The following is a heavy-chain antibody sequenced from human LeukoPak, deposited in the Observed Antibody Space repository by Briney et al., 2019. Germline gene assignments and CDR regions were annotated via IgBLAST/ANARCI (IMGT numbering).Heavy chain of an antibody. V-gene: IGHV4-59*01. CDR2: IYYSGSA. J-gene: IGHJ6*02. Sequence: SETLSLTCAVSGGSISSFYWSWVRQPPGKGLEWIGNIYYSGSANYNPSLRSRVTISVDTSKNQFSLKLSSVTAADTAVYYCARSAVAGTPYYYGMDVWGQGTTVTVSS. CDR3: ARSAVAGTPYYYGMDV. D-gene: IGHD6-19*01. CDR1: GGSISSFY.